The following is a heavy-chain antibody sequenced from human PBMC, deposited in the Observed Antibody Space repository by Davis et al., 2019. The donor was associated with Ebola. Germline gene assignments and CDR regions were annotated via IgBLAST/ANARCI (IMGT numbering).Heavy chain of an antibody. Sequence: LRLSCTVSGGSISSGDYYWSWIRQPPGKGLEWIGYIYYSGSTYYNPSLKSRVTISVDTSKNQFSLKLSSVTAADTAVYYCASGTMVRGTRYWGQGTLVTVSS. CDR2: IYYSGST. CDR1: GGSISSGDYY. J-gene: IGHJ4*02. D-gene: IGHD3-10*01. CDR3: ASGTMVRGTRY. V-gene: IGHV4-30-4*01.